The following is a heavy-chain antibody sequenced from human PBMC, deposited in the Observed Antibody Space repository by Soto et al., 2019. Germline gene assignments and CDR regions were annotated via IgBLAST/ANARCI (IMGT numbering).Heavy chain of an antibody. D-gene: IGHD4-17*01. Sequence: ASVKVSCKASGYTFTRYDINWVRQAPGQGLEWMGWTNPKSGYTGSAQKFQDRITMTKDSSISTAYMELNSLTSEDTAVYYCARTDGDLDPWGQGTLVTVSS. J-gene: IGHJ5*02. V-gene: IGHV1-8*01. CDR1: GYTFTRYD. CDR3: ARTDGDLDP. CDR2: TNPKSGYT.